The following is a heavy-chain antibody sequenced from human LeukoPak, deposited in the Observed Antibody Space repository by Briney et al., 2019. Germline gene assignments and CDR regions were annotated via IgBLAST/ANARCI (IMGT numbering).Heavy chain of an antibody. CDR1: GFSFSDYL. J-gene: IGHJ3*02. CDR2: SRSKARSYST. D-gene: IGHD3-16*01. V-gene: IGHV3-72*01. CDR3: TRDGGEGGNSAFDI. Sequence: GGSLRLSCAASGFSFSDYLMDWVRQTPGKGLEWVGRSRSKARSYSTEYAASVKGRFIISRDDSKNSLYLHMNSLKTEDTAVYHCTRDGGEGGNSAFDIWGQGTMVTVSS.